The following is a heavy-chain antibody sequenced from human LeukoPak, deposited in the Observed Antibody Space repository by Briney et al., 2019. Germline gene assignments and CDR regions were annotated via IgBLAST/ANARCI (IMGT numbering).Heavy chain of an antibody. J-gene: IGHJ5*01. V-gene: IGHV3-23*01. Sequence: GGSPRLSCAASGFAFSFYAMSWLRQPPGKGLEWVSTINANSGTTSYAASVRGRFTISRDNSKNTLYLQVNTLRADDTATYYCAKPVSGGLAVTADWFHPWGQGTLVVVSS. CDR2: INANSGTT. D-gene: IGHD6-19*01. CDR1: GFAFSFYA. CDR3: AKPVSGGLAVTADWFHP.